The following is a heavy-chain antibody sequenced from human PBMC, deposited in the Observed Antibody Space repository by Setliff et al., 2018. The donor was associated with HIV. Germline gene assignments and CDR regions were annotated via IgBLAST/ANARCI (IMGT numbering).Heavy chain of an antibody. CDR1: GFTFSSYA. D-gene: IGHD4-4*01. Sequence: GGSLRLSCAASGFTFSSYAMHWVRQAPGKGLEWVAVIRYDGSNKYYVESVKGRFTVSRDNSNNTVYLQMNSLRAEDTAMYYCAKTQTVITVYGPFDSWGQGTPVTVSS. CDR3: AKTQTVITVYGPFDS. V-gene: IGHV3-33*08. J-gene: IGHJ4*02. CDR2: IRYDGSNK.